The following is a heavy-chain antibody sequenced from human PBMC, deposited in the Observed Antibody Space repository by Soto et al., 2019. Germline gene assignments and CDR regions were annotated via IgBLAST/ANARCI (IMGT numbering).Heavy chain of an antibody. D-gene: IGHD1-20*01. V-gene: IGHV6-1*01. CDR2: TYYRSKWFN. CDR3: ARVITGANYVMDV. J-gene: IGHJ6*02. Sequence: PSQTRSLTCAISGDSVSSNSAAWNWIRQSPSRGLEWLGRTYYRSKWFNEYAVSVKSRITINPDTSKNQFSLQLSSVTPDDTAVYSCARVITGANYVMDVWGQGTTVTVSS. CDR1: GDSVSSNSAA.